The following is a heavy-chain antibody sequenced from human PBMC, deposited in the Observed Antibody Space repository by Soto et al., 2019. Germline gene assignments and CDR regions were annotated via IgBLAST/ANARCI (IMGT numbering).Heavy chain of an antibody. CDR3: ARKDKSGYFNWFDP. CDR1: GYRFTSYW. D-gene: IGHD3-22*01. CDR2: IFPSDSDT. V-gene: IGHV5-51*01. Sequence: PGESLKIACRTSGYRFTSYWIAWVRQMPGKGLEWMGIIFPSDSDTRYSPSFQGQVTISADRSTSTVFLQWASLKASDTAVYFCARKDKSGYFNWFDPWGQGTLVTVSS. J-gene: IGHJ5*02.